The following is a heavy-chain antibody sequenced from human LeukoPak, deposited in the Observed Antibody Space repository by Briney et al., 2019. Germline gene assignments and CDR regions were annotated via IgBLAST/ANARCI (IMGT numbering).Heavy chain of an antibody. CDR1: VGTFSRYA. CDR3: ARYSSSSSCFDP. V-gene: IGHV1-69*13. Sequence: SVKVSCKASVGTFSRYAISWVRQAPAQGLEGMGGIIPIFGTANYAQKSQGRVTITADESTSAAYMEQSSLRSEDTAVYYCARYSSSSSCFDPWGQGTLVTVSS. D-gene: IGHD6-6*01. J-gene: IGHJ5*02. CDR2: IIPIFGTA.